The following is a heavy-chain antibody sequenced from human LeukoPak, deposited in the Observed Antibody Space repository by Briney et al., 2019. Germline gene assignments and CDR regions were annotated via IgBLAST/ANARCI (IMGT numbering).Heavy chain of an antibody. CDR3: ATPGQGDSSGYYFWAFDI. J-gene: IGHJ3*02. D-gene: IGHD3-22*01. CDR2: IYPGDSDT. CDR1: GYSFTSYR. Sequence: GESLKISCKGSGYSFTSYRIGWVRQMPGKGLEWMGIIYPGDSDTRYSPSFQGQVTISADKSISTAYLQWSSLKASDTAMYYCATPGQGDSSGYYFWAFDIWGQGTMVTVSS. V-gene: IGHV5-51*01.